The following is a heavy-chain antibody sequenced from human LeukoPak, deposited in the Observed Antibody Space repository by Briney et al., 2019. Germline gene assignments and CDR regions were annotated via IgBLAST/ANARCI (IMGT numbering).Heavy chain of an antibody. CDR1: GYTFTSYY. CDR3: AREGAIIAVAGTGFDY. Sequence: AASVKVSCKASGYTFTSYYMHWVRQAPGQGLEWMGIINPSGGSTSYAQKFQGRVTMTRDTSTSTVYMELSSLRPEDTAVYYCAREGAIIAVAGTGFDYWGQGTLVTVSS. D-gene: IGHD6-19*01. V-gene: IGHV1-46*03. J-gene: IGHJ4*02. CDR2: INPSGGST.